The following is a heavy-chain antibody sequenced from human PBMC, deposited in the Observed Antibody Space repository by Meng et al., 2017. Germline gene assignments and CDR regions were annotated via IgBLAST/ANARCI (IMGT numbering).Heavy chain of an antibody. CDR3: ARGLGYSSGWYPPVYYFDY. Sequence: GGSLRLSCAASGFTVSSNYMSWVRQAPGKGLEWVSVIYSGGSTYYADSVKGRFTTSRDNSKNMLYLQMNSLRAEDTAVYYCARGLGYSSGWYPPVYYFDYWGQGTLVTVSS. CDR2: IYSGGST. V-gene: IGHV3-53*01. D-gene: IGHD6-19*01. CDR1: GFTVSSNY. J-gene: IGHJ4*02.